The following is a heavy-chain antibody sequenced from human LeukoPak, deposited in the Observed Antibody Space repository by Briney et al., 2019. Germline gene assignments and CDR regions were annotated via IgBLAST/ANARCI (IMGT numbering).Heavy chain of an antibody. J-gene: IGHJ4*02. CDR1: GFTFNTYW. Sequence: GGSLRLSCAASGFTFNTYWMTWVRQAPGKGLEWVASISSDGSGKYYMDSVKGRLTISRVNAKNSLFLQMNSLRAEDTAVHYCGRVRPGDADYWGQRTLVTVSS. CDR3: GRVRPGDADY. D-gene: IGHD1-26*01. V-gene: IGHV3-7*01. CDR2: ISSDGSGK.